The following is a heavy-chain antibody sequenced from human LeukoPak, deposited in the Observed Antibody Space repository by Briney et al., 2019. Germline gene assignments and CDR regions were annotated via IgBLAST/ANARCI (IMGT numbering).Heavy chain of an antibody. V-gene: IGHV4-34*01. Sequence: SETLSLTCAVYGGSFSGYYWSWIRQPPGKGLEWIGEINHSGSTNYNPSLKSRVTISVDTSKNQFSLKLSSVTAADTAVYYCARVDGSGYHSDYWGQGTLVTVSS. D-gene: IGHD3-22*01. CDR1: GGSFSGYY. CDR3: ARVDGSGYHSDY. CDR2: INHSGST. J-gene: IGHJ4*02.